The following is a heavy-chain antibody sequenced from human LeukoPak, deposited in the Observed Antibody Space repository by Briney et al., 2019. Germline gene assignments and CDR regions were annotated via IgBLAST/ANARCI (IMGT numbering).Heavy chain of an antibody. J-gene: IGHJ4*02. V-gene: IGHV3-15*07. D-gene: IGHD3-22*01. Sequence: GGSLRLSCAASGFTFSNAWMNWVRQAPGKGLEWVGRIKSKTDGGTTDYAAPVKGRFTISRDDSKNTLYLQMDSLKTEDTAVYYCSTTYYYDSSEGYWGQGTLVTVSS. CDR3: STTYYYDSSEGY. CDR1: GFTFSNAW. CDR2: IKSKTDGGTT.